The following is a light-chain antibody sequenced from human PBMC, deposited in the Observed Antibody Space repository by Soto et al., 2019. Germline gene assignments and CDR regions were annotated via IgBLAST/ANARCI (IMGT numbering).Light chain of an antibody. Sequence: DIQMTQSPSSLSASVGDRVTITCRASQGISNYLAWYQQKPGKAPKLLIYSASTLQSGVPSRFSGSGSGTDLTLTISSLQPEDVATYYCQSHTSATPISFGPGTKVDLK. CDR1: QGISNY. CDR3: QSHTSATPIS. V-gene: IGKV1-27*01. CDR2: SAS. J-gene: IGKJ3*01.